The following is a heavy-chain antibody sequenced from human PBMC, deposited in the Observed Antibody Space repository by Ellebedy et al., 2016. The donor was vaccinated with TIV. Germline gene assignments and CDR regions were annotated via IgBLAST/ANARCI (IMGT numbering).Heavy chain of an antibody. CDR3: ARDLPYCSGGSCYSMGAFDI. Sequence: ASVKVSCKGSGYSFTSYAMHWVRQAPGQRLEWMGWINAGNGNTKYSQKFQGRVTITADKSTSTAYMELSSLRSEDTAVYYCARDLPYCSGGSCYSMGAFDIWGQGTMVTVSS. CDR1: GYSFTSYA. D-gene: IGHD2-15*01. CDR2: INAGNGNT. J-gene: IGHJ3*02. V-gene: IGHV1-3*01.